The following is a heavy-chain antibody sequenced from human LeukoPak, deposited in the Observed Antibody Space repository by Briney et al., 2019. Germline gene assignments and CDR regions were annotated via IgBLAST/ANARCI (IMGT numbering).Heavy chain of an antibody. CDR1: GYGFTSYW. J-gene: IGHJ4*02. V-gene: IGHV5-51*01. Sequence: GESLQISCKGSGYGFTSYWIGWVRQMPGKGLGWMGIIYPGDSDTRYSPSFQGQVTISVDKSISTAYLQWSSLQHSDTCMSECANSVCVVRNQPEYCGQGTLVTVSS. D-gene: IGHD2-21*01. CDR2: IYPGDSDT. CDR3: ANSVCVVRNQPEY.